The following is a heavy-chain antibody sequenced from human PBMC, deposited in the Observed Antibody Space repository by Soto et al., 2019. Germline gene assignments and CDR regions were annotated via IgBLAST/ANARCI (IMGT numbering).Heavy chain of an antibody. D-gene: IGHD5-12*01. CDR3: ARGSIVATFDY. V-gene: IGHV4-59*01. CDR2: IYYSGST. CDR1: ASPISSYY. Sequence: SETLSLTCTVSASPISSYYWSWIRQLPGKGLEWIGYIYYSGSTNYNPSLKSRVTISVDTSKNQFSLKLSSVTAADTAVYYCARGSIVATFDYWGQGTLVTVS. J-gene: IGHJ4*02.